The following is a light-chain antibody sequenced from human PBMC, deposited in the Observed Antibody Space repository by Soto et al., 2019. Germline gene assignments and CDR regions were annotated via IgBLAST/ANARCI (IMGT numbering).Light chain of an antibody. CDR2: YSN. J-gene: IGLJ2*01. CDR1: RSNIGDNT. Sequence: QPVLTQPPSVSGTPGQRVTISCSGSRSNIGDNTVNWYQQLPGTAPKLLVYYSNQRPSGVPDRFSGSKSGTSASLAIGGLQSEDEADYYGAAWDDSLNGPVFGGGTTLTVL. CDR3: AAWDDSLNGPV. V-gene: IGLV1-44*01.